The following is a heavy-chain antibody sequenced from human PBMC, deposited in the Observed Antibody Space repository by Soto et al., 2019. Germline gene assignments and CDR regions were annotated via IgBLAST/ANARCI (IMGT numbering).Heavy chain of an antibody. D-gene: IGHD3-22*01. Sequence: PGGSLRLSCAASGFTFSSYAMSWVRRAPGKGLEWVSTISGSADSTYYADSVKGRFTISRDNSKNTLYLQMSSLRAEDTAVYYCAGQIFDSGPWGKGTLVTVSS. CDR3: AGQIFDSGP. CDR1: GFTFSSYA. J-gene: IGHJ5*02. V-gene: IGHV3-23*01. CDR2: ISGSADST.